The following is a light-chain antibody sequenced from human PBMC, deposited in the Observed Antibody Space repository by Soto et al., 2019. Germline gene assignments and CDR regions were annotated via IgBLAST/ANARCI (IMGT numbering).Light chain of an antibody. V-gene: IGLV2-11*01. Sequence: QSALTLPRSVSGSPGQSVTISCTGTSSDVGGYNYVSWYQQHPGKAPKLMIYDVSKRPSGVPDRFSGSKSGNTASLTISGLQDEDEADYYCCSYAGSYTLYVFGTWTTVTVL. CDR1: SSDVGGYNY. CDR3: CSYAGSYTLYV. CDR2: DVS. J-gene: IGLJ1*01.